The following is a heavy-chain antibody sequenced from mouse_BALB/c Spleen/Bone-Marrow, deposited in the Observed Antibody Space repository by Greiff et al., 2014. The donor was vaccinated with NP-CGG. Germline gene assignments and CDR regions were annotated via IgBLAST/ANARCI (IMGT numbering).Heavy chain of an antibody. CDR3: ASATTATFYAMDY. D-gene: IGHD1-2*01. CDR1: GFNIRDTY. CDR2: IDPANGNT. J-gene: IGHJ4*01. V-gene: IGHV14-3*02. Sequence: VQLQQSGAELVKPGASVKLSCTVFGFNIRDTYMHWVKQRPEQGLEWNGRIDPANGNTKYDPKFQGKATITADTSSNTAYLQLSSLTSEDTAVYYCASATTATFYAMDYWGQGTSVTVSS.